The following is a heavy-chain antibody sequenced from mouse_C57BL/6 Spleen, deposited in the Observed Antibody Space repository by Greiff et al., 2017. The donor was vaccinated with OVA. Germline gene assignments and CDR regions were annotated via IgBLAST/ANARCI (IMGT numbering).Heavy chain of an antibody. J-gene: IGHJ4*01. Sequence: QVQLKQSGAELARPGASVKLSCKASGYTFTSYGISWVKQRTGQGLEWIGEIYPRSGNTYYNEKFKGKATLTADKSSSTAYMELRSLTSEDSAVYFCARSHDYDKRDYYAMGYWGQGTSVTVSS. D-gene: IGHD2-4*01. CDR2: IYPRSGNT. CDR3: ARSHDYDKRDYYAMGY. V-gene: IGHV1-81*01. CDR1: GYTFTSYG.